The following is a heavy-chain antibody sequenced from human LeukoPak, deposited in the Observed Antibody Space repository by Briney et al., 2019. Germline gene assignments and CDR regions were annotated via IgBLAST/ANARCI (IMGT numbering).Heavy chain of an antibody. V-gene: IGHV3-23*01. Sequence: GGSLRLSCAASGFTFSSYAMSWVRQAPGKGLEWVSAISGSGGSTYHADSVKGRFTISRDNSKNTLYLQMNSLRAEDTAVYYCAKDRYSSSWYGSFDYWGQGTLVTVSS. D-gene: IGHD6-13*01. CDR2: ISGSGGST. CDR1: GFTFSSYA. CDR3: AKDRYSSSWYGSFDY. J-gene: IGHJ4*02.